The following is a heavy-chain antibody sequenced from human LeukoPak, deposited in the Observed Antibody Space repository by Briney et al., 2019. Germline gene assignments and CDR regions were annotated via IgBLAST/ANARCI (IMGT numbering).Heavy chain of an antibody. CDR3: ARDPGIAAGY. J-gene: IGHJ4*02. Sequence: GGSLRLSCAASGFTFSSYSMNWVRQAPGKGLEWVSYISSSSSTIYYADSVKGRFTISRDNAKNSLYLQMNSLRAEDTAVYYCARDPGIAAGYWGQGTLVTVSS. V-gene: IGHV3-48*01. CDR2: ISSSSSTI. D-gene: IGHD6-13*01. CDR1: GFTFSSYS.